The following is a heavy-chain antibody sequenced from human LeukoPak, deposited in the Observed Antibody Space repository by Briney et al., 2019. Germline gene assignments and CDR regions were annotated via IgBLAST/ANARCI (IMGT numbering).Heavy chain of an antibody. CDR1: GGTFSSYA. V-gene: IGHV1-69*04. J-gene: IGHJ6*02. CDR2: IIPILGIA. D-gene: IGHD3-3*01. Sequence: SVKVSCKASGGTFSSYAISWVRKAPGQGLEWMGRIIPILGIANYAQKFQGRVTITADKSTSTAYMELSSLRSEDTAVYYCARERITIFGVVPTAYGMDVWGQGTTVTVSS. CDR3: ARERITIFGVVPTAYGMDV.